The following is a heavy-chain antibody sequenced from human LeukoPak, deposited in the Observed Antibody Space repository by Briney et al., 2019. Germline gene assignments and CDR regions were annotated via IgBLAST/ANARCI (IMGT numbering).Heavy chain of an antibody. V-gene: IGHV3-7*01. D-gene: IGHD3-9*01. CDR1: EFSFSNYW. J-gene: IGHJ5*02. Sequence: GGSLRLSCAASEFSFSNYWMTWVRQAPGKGLEWVANIKQDGSEKYYVDSVKGRFTISRDNAKNSLYLQMNSLRAEDTAVYYCARESILTGYGYWFDPWGQGTLVTVSS. CDR2: IKQDGSEK. CDR3: ARESILTGYGYWFDP.